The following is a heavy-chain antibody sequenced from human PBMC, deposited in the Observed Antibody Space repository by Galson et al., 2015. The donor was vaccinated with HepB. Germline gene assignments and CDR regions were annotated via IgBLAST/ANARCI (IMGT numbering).Heavy chain of an antibody. CDR2: ISSTSSTI. CDR3: ARGYYDCRGYPYYFDY. J-gene: IGHJ4*02. V-gene: IGHV3-48*01. CDR1: GFTFSSYS. D-gene: IGHD3-22*01. Sequence: SLRLSCAASGFTFSSYSMNWVRQAPGKGLEWVSYISSTSSTIYYADSVKGRFTISRDNAKNSLYLQMNSLRAEDTAVYYCARGYYDCRGYPYYFDYWGQGTLVTVSS.